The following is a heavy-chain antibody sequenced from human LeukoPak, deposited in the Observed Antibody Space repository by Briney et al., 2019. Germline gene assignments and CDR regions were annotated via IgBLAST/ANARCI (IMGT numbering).Heavy chain of an antibody. Sequence: ASVSVSCKASGYTFTSYDINWVRQAAGQGLEWMGWMNPNSGNTGYAQKFQGRVTMTRNTSISTAYMELSSLRSEDTAVYYCARGLAAALRRGFDPWGQGTLVTVSS. CDR1: GYTFTSYD. CDR3: ARGLAAALRRGFDP. V-gene: IGHV1-8*01. J-gene: IGHJ5*02. CDR2: MNPNSGNT. D-gene: IGHD6-13*01.